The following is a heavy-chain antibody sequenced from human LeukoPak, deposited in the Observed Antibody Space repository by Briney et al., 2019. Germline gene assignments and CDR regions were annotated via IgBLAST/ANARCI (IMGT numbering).Heavy chain of an antibody. CDR1: GGSISSYY. D-gene: IGHD3-10*01. Sequence: SETLSLTCTVSGGSISSYYWSWIRQPPGKGLEWIGYIYYSGSTNYNPSLKSRVTILEDTSKNQFSLKLSSVTAADAAVYYCARHTTYYYGSGSYYNYYYYYGMDVWGQGTTVTVSS. CDR2: IYYSGST. CDR3: ARHTTYYYGSGSYYNYYYYYGMDV. J-gene: IGHJ6*02. V-gene: IGHV4-59*08.